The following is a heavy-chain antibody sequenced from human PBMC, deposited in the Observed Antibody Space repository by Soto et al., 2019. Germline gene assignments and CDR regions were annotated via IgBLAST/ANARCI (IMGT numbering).Heavy chain of an antibody. Sequence: QVQLVESGGGVVQPGRSLRLSCAGSGFSFSNYAMHWVRQAPGKGLEWVALILYDETNQYYADSVKGRFTISRDNSKNTLDLQMNSRRPEDTAVYYCTKRRVSASGTLGALDFWGQGTMVTVSS. CDR3: TKRRVSASGTLGALDF. CDR2: ILYDETNQ. V-gene: IGHV3-30*18. CDR1: GFSFSNYA. D-gene: IGHD6-13*01. J-gene: IGHJ3*01.